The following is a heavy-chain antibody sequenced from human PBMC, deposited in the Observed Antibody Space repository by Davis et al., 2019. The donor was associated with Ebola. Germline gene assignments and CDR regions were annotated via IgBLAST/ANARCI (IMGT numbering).Heavy chain of an antibody. CDR3: TRHVPGDFWYFDL. CDR1: GFVFRNYV. D-gene: IGHD4-17*01. Sequence: GESLKISCAASGFVFRNYVMSWVRQAPGKGLEWVSVIYRDGRMYHADSVKGRFTISRDNSKNTVYLQINSLRADDTAMYHCTRHVPGDFWYFDLWGRGTLVTVSA. CDR2: IYRDGRM. J-gene: IGHJ2*01. V-gene: IGHV3-66*04.